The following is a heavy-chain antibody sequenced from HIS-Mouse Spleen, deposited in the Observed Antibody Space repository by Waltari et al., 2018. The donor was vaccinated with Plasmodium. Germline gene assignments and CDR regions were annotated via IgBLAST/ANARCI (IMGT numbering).Heavy chain of an antibody. CDR2: IKQDGSEK. Sequence: VQLVESGGGLVQHGGSLRLSCAASGFTFSGYWMSWVRQAPGKGLEWVANIKQDGSEKYYVDSVKGRFTISRDNAKNSLYLQMNSLRAEDTAVYYCASSWYWYFDLWGRGTLVTVSS. CDR3: ASSWYWYFDL. V-gene: IGHV3-7*01. CDR1: GFTFSGYW. D-gene: IGHD6-13*01. J-gene: IGHJ2*01.